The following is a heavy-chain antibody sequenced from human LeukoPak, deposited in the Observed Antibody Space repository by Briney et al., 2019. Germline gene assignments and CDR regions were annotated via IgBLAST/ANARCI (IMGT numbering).Heavy chain of an antibody. CDR3: AKDRVPGCYLCIFAC. Sequence: GGSLRLSCVASGFTFSSYAVSWVRQAPGKGLEWVSAIISSGGNTYYADSVKGRFTISRDNSKNTLYLQMNNLRAEDTAVYFCAKDRVPGCYLCIFACGAQGPLVTV. J-gene: IGHJ4*02. V-gene: IGHV3-23*01. D-gene: IGHD2/OR15-2a*01. CDR1: GFTFSSYA. CDR2: IISSGGNT.